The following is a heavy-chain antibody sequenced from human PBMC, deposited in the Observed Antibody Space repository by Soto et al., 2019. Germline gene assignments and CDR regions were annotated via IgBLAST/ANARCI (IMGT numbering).Heavy chain of an antibody. J-gene: IGHJ4*02. Sequence: GASVKVSCKSSGYTFTSYAMHWVRQAPGQRLEWMGWINAGNDNTKYSQKFQCRVTITRDTSASTAYMALSSLRSEDTAVYYCEAYAWIQLCLLGYWGQGTLVTVSS. CDR3: EAYAWIQLCLLGY. CDR2: INAGNDNT. V-gene: IGHV1-3*01. D-gene: IGHD5-18*01. CDR1: GYTFTSYA.